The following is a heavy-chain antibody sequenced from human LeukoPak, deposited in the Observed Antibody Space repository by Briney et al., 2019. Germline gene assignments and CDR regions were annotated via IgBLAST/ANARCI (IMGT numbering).Heavy chain of an antibody. CDR3: ARDEGSDSGMDV. Sequence: GGSLRLSCAASGFTFSGYEMNWVRQAPGKGLEWVSYISGSGGTTLYADSVKGRFTISRDNAKNSRYLQMNSLRAEDTAVYYCARDEGSDSGMDVWGQGTTVSVSS. D-gene: IGHD3-10*01. J-gene: IGHJ6*02. CDR1: GFTFSGYE. CDR2: ISGSGGTT. V-gene: IGHV3-48*03.